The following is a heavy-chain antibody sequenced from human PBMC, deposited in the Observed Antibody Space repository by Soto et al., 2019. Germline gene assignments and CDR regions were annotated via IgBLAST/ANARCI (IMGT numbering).Heavy chain of an antibody. V-gene: IGHV1-69*01. Sequence: QVQLVQSGAEVKKPGSSVKVSCKASGGTFSNYVITCVRQAPGQGLECMGGIIPISGTANYAQKFQGRVTITADEHTSTVYMELSSLRSEDTAVYYCARGWNDFPHWGQGTLVTVSS. CDR1: GGTFSNYV. CDR3: ARGWNDFPH. CDR2: IIPISGTA. J-gene: IGHJ1*01. D-gene: IGHD1-1*01.